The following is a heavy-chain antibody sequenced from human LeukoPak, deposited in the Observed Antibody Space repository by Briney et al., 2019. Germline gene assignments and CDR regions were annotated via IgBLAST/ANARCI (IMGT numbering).Heavy chain of an antibody. CDR3: ARWGHKGDY. CDR1: GNTFSNYA. CDR2: IIPIFGTP. V-gene: IGHV1-69*05. Sequence: VKVSCKTSGNTFSNYAINWVRQAPGQGLEWMGAIIPIFGTPKNAQKFEGRVTITTDVSTSTAYMELSSLRPEDTAVYYCARWGHKGDYWGQGTLVTVSS. D-gene: IGHD7-27*01. J-gene: IGHJ4*02.